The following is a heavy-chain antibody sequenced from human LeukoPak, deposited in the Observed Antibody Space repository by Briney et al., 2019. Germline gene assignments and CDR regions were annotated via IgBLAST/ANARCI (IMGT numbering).Heavy chain of an antibody. D-gene: IGHD3-10*01. CDR3: AKDREVMSF. V-gene: IGHV3-23*01. J-gene: IGHJ3*01. CDR1: GFTFSDYY. Sequence: GGSLRLSCAASGFTFSDYYMSWIRQAPGKGLEWVSAISGSGGSTYYADSVKGRFTISRDNSKNTLYLQMNSLRAEDTAVYYCAKDREVMSFWGQGTMVTVSS. CDR2: ISGSGGST.